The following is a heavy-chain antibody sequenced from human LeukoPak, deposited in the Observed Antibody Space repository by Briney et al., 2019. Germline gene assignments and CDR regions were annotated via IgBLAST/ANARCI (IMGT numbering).Heavy chain of an antibody. J-gene: IGHJ4*02. Sequence: ASVKVSCKASGYTFTSYDINWVRQATGQGLEWMGWMNPNSGNTGYAQKFQGRVTMTRNTSISTAYMELSSLRSEDTAVYYCARDRGPEYGDYGGPFDNWGQGTLVTVSS. D-gene: IGHD4-17*01. V-gene: IGHV1-8*01. CDR3: ARDRGPEYGDYGGPFDN. CDR2: MNPNSGNT. CDR1: GYTFTSYD.